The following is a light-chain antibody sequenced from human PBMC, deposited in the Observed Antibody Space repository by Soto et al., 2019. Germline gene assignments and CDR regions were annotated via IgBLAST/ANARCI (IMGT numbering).Light chain of an antibody. V-gene: IGKV1-33*01. Sequence: DIQMTQSPSSLSASVGDRVTITCQASQGIRHFLNWYQQKPGKAPRLLIYDASKLETGVPTRFSGSGSGAHFIFTLHSLQPEDVATYYCQQYDNLPYTFGQGTKLEI. CDR1: QGIRHF. J-gene: IGKJ2*01. CDR3: QQYDNLPYT. CDR2: DAS.